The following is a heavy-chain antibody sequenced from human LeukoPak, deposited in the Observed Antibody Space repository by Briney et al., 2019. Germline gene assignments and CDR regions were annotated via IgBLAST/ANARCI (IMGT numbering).Heavy chain of an antibody. J-gene: IGHJ4*02. CDR2: MNPNSGNT. V-gene: IGHV1-8*01. CDR3: ARDLGGSYGNDY. D-gene: IGHD1-26*01. CDR1: GYTFTSYD. Sequence: ASVKVSCKASGYTFTSYDINWVRQATGQGLEWMGWMNPNSGNTSYAQKFQGRVTMTRDTSTSTVYMELSSLRSEDTAVYYCARDLGGSYGNDYWGQGTLVTVSS.